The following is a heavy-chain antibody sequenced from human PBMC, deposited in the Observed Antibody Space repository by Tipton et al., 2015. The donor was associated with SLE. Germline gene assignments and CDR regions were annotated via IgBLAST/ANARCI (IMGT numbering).Heavy chain of an antibody. J-gene: IGHJ4*02. V-gene: IGHV1-8*03. D-gene: IGHD3-3*01. Sequence: QLVQSGAEVKKPGASVKVSCKASGYTFTSFDINWVRQATGQGLEWLGWMNPNGGNSGYAQKFQGRVTITRNTSISTAYMELSSLSSEDSAVYYCARIRTIFGVELDYWGQGTLVTVSS. CDR2: MNPNGGNS. CDR1: GYTFTSFD. CDR3: ARIRTIFGVELDY.